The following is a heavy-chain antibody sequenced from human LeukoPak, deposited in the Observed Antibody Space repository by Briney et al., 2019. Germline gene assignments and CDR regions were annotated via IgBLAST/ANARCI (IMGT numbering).Heavy chain of an antibody. V-gene: IGHV3-66*01. CDR3: ARAGDSSSWYRPFDP. CDR2: IYSGGST. CDR1: GFTVSSNY. J-gene: IGHJ5*02. Sequence: GGSLRLFCAASGFTVSSNYMSWVRQAPGKGLVWVSVIYSGGSTYYADSVKGRFTISRDNSKNTLYLQMNSLRAEDKAVYYCARAGDSSSWYRPFDPWGQGTLVTVSS. D-gene: IGHD6-13*01.